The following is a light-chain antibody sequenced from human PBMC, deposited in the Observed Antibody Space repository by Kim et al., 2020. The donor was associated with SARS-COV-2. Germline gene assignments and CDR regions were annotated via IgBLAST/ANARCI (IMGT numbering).Light chain of an antibody. J-gene: IGLJ3*02. CDR1: SGHSTNA. V-gene: IGLV4-69*01. CDR3: QTWGSGFQV. Sequence: ASVTLTCTRGSGHSTNAIAGHQQQPEKGPGYLMRVNSDGRHTKGDGIPDRFSGSSSGAERYLTISSLQSEDEADYYCQTWGSGFQVFGGGTQLTVL. CDR2: VNSDGRH.